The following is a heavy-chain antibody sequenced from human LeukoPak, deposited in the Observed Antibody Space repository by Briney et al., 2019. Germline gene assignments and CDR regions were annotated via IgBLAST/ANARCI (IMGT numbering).Heavy chain of an antibody. CDR3: ARDRWGYSYGGD. CDR1: GFTFNNYG. Sequence: GGSLRLSCAASGFTFNNYGMHWVRQAPGKGLEWVAFIRYNGNNQYYADSVKGRFTISRDNAKNSLYLQMNSLRAEDTALYYCARDRWGYSYGGDWGQGTLVTVSS. CDR2: IRYNGNNQ. J-gene: IGHJ4*02. V-gene: IGHV3-30*02. D-gene: IGHD5-18*01.